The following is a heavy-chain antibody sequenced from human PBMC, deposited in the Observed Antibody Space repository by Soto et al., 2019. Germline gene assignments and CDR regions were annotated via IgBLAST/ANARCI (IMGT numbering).Heavy chain of an antibody. V-gene: IGHV3-11*01. CDR2: ISSSGSTI. J-gene: IGHJ6*03. CDR1: GFTFSDYY. D-gene: IGHD4-4*01. CDR3: ARVESKYSNYVDYMDV. Sequence: GESLKISCAASGFTFSDYYMSWIRQAPGKGLEWVSYISSSGSTIYYADSVKGRFTISRDNAKNSLYLQMNSLRAEDTAVYYCARVESKYSNYVDYMDVWGKGTTVTVSS.